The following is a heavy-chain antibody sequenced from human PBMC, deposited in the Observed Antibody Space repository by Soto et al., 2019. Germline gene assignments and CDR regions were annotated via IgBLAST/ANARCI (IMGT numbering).Heavy chain of an antibody. Sequence: ASVKVSCKASGYTFTSYGISWVRQAPGQGLEWMGWISAYNGNTNYAQKLQGRVTMTTDTSTSTAYMELRSLRSDDTAVYYCATSTAHLTAAGMNVQFDPWGQGTLVTVSS. CDR2: ISAYNGNT. J-gene: IGHJ5*02. V-gene: IGHV1-18*01. CDR1: GYTFTSYG. D-gene: IGHD6-13*01. CDR3: ATSTAHLTAAGMNVQFDP.